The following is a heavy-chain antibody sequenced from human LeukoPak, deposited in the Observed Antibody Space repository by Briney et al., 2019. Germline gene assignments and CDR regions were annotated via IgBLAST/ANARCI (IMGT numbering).Heavy chain of an antibody. Sequence: GGSLRLSCAASGFTFRTYSMTWVRQAPGKGLEWVAVISYDGSNKYYADSVKGRFTISRDNSKNTLYLQMNSLRAEDTAVYYCARNLYYDILTGNRYFDYWGQGTLVTVSS. V-gene: IGHV3-30-3*01. CDR3: ARNLYYDILTGNRYFDY. J-gene: IGHJ4*02. CDR2: ISYDGSNK. D-gene: IGHD3-9*01. CDR1: GFTFRTYS.